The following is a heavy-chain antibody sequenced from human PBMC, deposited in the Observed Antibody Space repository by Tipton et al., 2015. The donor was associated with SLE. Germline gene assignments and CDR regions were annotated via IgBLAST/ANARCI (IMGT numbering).Heavy chain of an antibody. V-gene: IGHV4-61*02. CDR2: IYSSGST. D-gene: IGHD2-15*01. CDR1: GGSISSGGYY. Sequence: TLSLTCTVSGGSISSGGYYWSWIRQPAEKGLEWIGRIYSSGSTNYNPSLKSRVTISVDTSKNQFSLKLSSVTAADTAVYYCARHSPSNSDKVGGLDYWGQGTLVTVSS. CDR3: ARHSPSNSDKVGGLDY. J-gene: IGHJ4*02.